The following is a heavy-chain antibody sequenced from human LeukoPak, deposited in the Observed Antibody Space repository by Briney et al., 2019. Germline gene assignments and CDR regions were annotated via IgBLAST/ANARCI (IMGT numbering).Heavy chain of an antibody. Sequence: PSETLSLTCAVSGGSISRYYWGWIRQPPGKGLEWIGSIYYSGSTYYKSSLKSRVTISVDTSKKQFSLKLSSVTAADTAVYYCARGENTGSSGRGWFDPWGQGSLVTVSS. V-gene: IGHV4-39*07. CDR2: IYYSGST. D-gene: IGHD6-6*01. J-gene: IGHJ5*02. CDR3: ARGENTGSSGRGWFDP. CDR1: GGSISRYY.